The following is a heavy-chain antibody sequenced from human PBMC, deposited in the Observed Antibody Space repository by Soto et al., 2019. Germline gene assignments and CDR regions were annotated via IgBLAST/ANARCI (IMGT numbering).Heavy chain of an antibody. CDR2: IYYSGST. Sequence: SETLSLTCTVSGGSISRYYWSWIRQPPGKGLEWIGYIYYSGSTNYNPSLKSRVTISVDTSKNQFSLKLSSVAAADTAVYYCARYYYDSSGYCGIDYWGQGTLVTVSS. J-gene: IGHJ4*02. CDR1: GGSISRYY. CDR3: ARYYYDSSGYCGIDY. D-gene: IGHD3-22*01. V-gene: IGHV4-59*01.